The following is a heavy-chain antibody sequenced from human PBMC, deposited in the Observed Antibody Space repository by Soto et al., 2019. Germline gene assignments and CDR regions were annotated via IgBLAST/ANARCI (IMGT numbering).Heavy chain of an antibody. CDR2: INPNSGGT. CDR1: GYTFTAYY. V-gene: IGHV1-2*02. CDR3: ARVDQSFFGVGY. J-gene: IGHJ4*02. D-gene: IGHD3-3*02. Sequence: QVQLVQSGAEVKKPGASVKVSCKTSGYTFTAYYIHWVRQAPGQGLEWMGWINPNSGGTYYVKRFKGRVTMTRDTSISTAYMELRRLRSDDTAMYYCARVDQSFFGVGYWGQGTLVTVSS.